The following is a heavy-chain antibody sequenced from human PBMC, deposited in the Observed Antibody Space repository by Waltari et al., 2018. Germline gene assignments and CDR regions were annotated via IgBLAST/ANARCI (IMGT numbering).Heavy chain of an antibody. J-gene: IGHJ6*03. D-gene: IGHD1-1*01. CDR1: GYDFSTYW. CDR2: IDPSDSYT. CDR3: ARTSTRDFYYMDV. Sequence: EVQLVQSGAEVKQPGESLRICCEGSGYDFSTYWITWVRHMPGKGLEWMGRIDPSDSYTNYSPSFRGHVTISVDRSISTAYIQWSGLRASDTAIYYCARTSTRDFYYMDVWGKGTTVTVSS. V-gene: IGHV5-10-1*01.